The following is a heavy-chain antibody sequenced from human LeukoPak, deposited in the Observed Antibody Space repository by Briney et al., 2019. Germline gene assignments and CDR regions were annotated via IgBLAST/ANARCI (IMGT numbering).Heavy chain of an antibody. V-gene: IGHV3-48*01. D-gene: IGHD4-11*01. Sequence: GGSLRLSCAASEFIFSTYSMNWVRQAPGKGLEWISYIGPSGSNIFYADSVKGRFTISRDNAKNSLYLQMNSLRAEDTAIYYCARATTVTLYYYYYYMDVWGKGTTVTVSS. CDR1: EFIFSTYS. CDR2: IGPSGSNI. J-gene: IGHJ6*03. CDR3: ARATTVTLYYYYYYMDV.